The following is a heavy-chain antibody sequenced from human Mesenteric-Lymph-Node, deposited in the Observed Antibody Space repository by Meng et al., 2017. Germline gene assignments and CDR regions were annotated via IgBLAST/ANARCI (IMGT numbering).Heavy chain of an antibody. CDR1: GFTISSYN. V-gene: IGHV3-21*01. CDR3: ARGWSSPDY. D-gene: IGHD6-13*01. J-gene: IGHJ4*02. Sequence: VQLVESGGGLVKPGGSLRLSCAGSGFTISSYNMIWVRQAPGKGLEWVSALSGSGETTEYADSVKGRFTISRDNAKNSLYLQMNNLRAEDTAVYYCARGWSSPDYWGQGTLVTVSS. CDR2: LSGSGETT.